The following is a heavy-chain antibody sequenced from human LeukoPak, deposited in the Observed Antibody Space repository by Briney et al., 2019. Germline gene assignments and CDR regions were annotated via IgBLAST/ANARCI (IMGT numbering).Heavy chain of an antibody. CDR2: IRHREYGGTA. J-gene: IGHJ4*02. CDR1: GFNFGVVA. Sequence: SLSLSCATSGFNFGVVAMDWIRQAPGKGLEWVGFIRHREYGGTAEYAASVNGRYAISRDDSKSIVYLQMNDLRTEDTGVYYCARERAGDVDYWGLGTLVTVSS. CDR3: ARERAGDVDY. V-gene: IGHV3-49*03.